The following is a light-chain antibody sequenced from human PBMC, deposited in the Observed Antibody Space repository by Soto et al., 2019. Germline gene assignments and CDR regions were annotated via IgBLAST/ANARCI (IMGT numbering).Light chain of an antibody. CDR3: QQYNSYWT. CDR2: AAS. V-gene: IGKV1-5*01. Sequence: DIQMTQSPSSVSASVGDRVTITCRASQGISSWLGWYQQKPGQAPKLLIFAASSLQSGVPPRFSGSESGTEFTLTISSLQPDDSATYYCQQYNSYWTFGQGTKV. J-gene: IGKJ1*01. CDR1: QGISSW.